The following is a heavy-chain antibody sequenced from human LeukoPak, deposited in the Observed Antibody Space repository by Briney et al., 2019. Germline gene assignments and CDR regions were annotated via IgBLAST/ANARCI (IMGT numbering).Heavy chain of an antibody. CDR2: ISSTGGST. CDR1: GFTFSRYG. J-gene: IGHJ4*02. CDR3: ARDPRVGTTTGNYFDY. V-gene: IGHV3-64*01. D-gene: IGHD1-26*01. Sequence: QTGGSLRLSCAASGFTFSRYGMHWVRQAPGKGLEYVSTISSTGGSTYYANSVKGRFTISRDNSKNTLYLQMGSLRAEDLAVYYCARDPRVGTTTGNYFDYWGQGTLVTVSS.